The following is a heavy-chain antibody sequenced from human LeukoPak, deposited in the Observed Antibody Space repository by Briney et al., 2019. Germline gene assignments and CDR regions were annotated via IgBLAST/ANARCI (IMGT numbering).Heavy chain of an antibody. Sequence: ASVKVSCKASGYTFISYAIHWVRQAPGQRLEWMGWINAGNGNTKYSQQFQGRVTITRDTSASTAYMDLSSLRSEDTAVYYCARAGYCSGGSCYSRYYYYYGMDVWGQGTTVTVSS. D-gene: IGHD2-15*01. CDR1: GYTFISYA. CDR2: INAGNGNT. J-gene: IGHJ6*02. CDR3: ARAGYCSGGSCYSRYYYYYGMDV. V-gene: IGHV1-3*01.